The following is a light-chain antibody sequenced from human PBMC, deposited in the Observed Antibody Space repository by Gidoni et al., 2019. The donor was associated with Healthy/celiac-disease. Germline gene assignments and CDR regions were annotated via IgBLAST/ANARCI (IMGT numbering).Light chain of an antibody. CDR3: QQYDNLQLT. CDR1: QDISNY. J-gene: IGKJ4*01. Sequence: DIQMTQSPSSLSASVGDRVTITCQASQDISNYLNWYQQKPGKAPKLLINDASNLETGVPSRFSGSRSGTDFTFAISSLQPEDIATYYCQQYDNLQLTFGGGTKVEIK. V-gene: IGKV1-33*01. CDR2: DAS.